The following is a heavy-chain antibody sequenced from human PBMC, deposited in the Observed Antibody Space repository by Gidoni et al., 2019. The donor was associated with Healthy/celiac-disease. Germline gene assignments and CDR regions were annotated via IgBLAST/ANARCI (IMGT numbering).Heavy chain of an antibody. D-gene: IGHD2-2*01. J-gene: IGHJ5*02. Sequence: EVQLVESGGGLVQPGGSMRLSCAASGFTFSSYSMNWVRQAPGKVLEWVSYISSSSMTIYYADAVKGRFSISRDNAKNSLYLQMNSLRAEDTAVYYCVRDRVVVVPAAIEFDPWGQGTLVTVSS. V-gene: IGHV3-48*01. CDR3: VRDRVVVVPAAIEFDP. CDR2: ISSSSMTI. CDR1: GFTFSSYS.